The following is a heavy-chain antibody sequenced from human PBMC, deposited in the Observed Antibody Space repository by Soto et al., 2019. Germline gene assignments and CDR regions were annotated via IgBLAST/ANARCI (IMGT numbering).Heavy chain of an antibody. CDR3: ARVGNYYDSSGSWFDP. CDR2: IIPIFGTA. V-gene: IGHV1-69*13. J-gene: IGHJ5*02. CDR1: GGTFSSYA. D-gene: IGHD3-22*01. Sequence: GASVKVSCKASGGTFSSYAIRWVRQAPGQGLEWMGGIIPIFGTANYAQKFQGRVTITADESTSTAYMELSSLRSEDTAVYYCARVGNYYDSSGSWFDPWGQGTLVTVT.